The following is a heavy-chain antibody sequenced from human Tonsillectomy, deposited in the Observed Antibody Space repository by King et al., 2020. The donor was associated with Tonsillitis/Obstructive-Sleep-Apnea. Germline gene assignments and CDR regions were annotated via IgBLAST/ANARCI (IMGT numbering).Heavy chain of an antibody. V-gene: IGHV3-66*01. CDR1: GFTVSSNC. CDR3: AREVSFDWPINYYYYFYMDV. D-gene: IGHD3-9*01. Sequence: DVQLVESGGGLVQPGGSLRLSCAASGFTVSSNCMSWVRQAPGKGLEWVSVISGGGSTSYADSVKGRFTISRDNSKNTLYLQMNSLRAEDTAVYYCAREVSFDWPINYYYYFYMDVWGKGTTVTVSS. J-gene: IGHJ6*03. CDR2: ISGGGST.